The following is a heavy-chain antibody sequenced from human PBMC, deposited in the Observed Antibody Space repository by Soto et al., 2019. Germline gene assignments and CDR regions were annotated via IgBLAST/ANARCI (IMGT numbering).Heavy chain of an antibody. CDR2: IGSNTYYI. D-gene: IGHD4-17*01. CDR3: AKDPNGDYVGAFDS. Sequence: EVQLLESGGGLVQPGGSLTLSCTASGFNFNNYAVTWVRQAPGKGLEWVSSIGSNTYYIYYADSVKGRFTISRDKSMNTVFLQMNSLRADDTAVYHCAKDPNGDYVGAFDSWGQGALVTVSS. CDR1: GFNFNNYA. V-gene: IGHV3-23*01. J-gene: IGHJ4*02.